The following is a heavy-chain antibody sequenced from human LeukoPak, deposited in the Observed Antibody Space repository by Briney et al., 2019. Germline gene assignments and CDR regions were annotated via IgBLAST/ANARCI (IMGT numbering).Heavy chain of an antibody. Sequence: PSETLSLTCAVYGGSFSGYYMSWVRQAPGKGLEWVSVIYSGGSTHYADSVKGRFTISRDNSKNTLYLQMNSLRAEDTAVYYCARESTSWYFDLWGRGTLVTVSS. CDR2: IYSGGST. V-gene: IGHV3-53*01. D-gene: IGHD2-2*01. CDR3: ARESTSWYFDL. CDR1: GGSFSGYY. J-gene: IGHJ2*01.